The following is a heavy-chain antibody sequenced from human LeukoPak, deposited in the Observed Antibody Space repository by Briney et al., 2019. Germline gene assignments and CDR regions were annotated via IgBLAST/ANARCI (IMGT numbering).Heavy chain of an antibody. V-gene: IGHV3-74*01. Sequence: PGGSLRLSCAASGFSIRGYWMHWVRQAPGKGLMWVSRIKSDGSWTNYADSVRGRFTISRDSAKNTLFLQMVGLRAEDTAIYYCVRDGDAYDFDLWGQGILVTVSS. J-gene: IGHJ4*02. CDR1: GFSIRGYW. D-gene: IGHD5-12*01. CDR2: IKSDGSWT. CDR3: VRDGDAYDFDL.